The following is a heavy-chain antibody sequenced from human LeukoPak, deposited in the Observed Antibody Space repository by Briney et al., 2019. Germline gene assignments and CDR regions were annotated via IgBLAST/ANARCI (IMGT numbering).Heavy chain of an antibody. CDR2: SNSSGSIN. D-gene: IGHD3-3*01. Sequence: GGSLRLSCAASGFTLSDYYMVWVRQAPGKGLEWVSLSNSSGSINYYADSVKGRFTVSRDNAKNSVYLQMNSLRAENTAVNCATEALSGVVDYFDYWGQGTLVSVSS. CDR1: GFTLSDYY. J-gene: IGHJ4*02. CDR3: ATEALSGVVDYFDY. V-gene: IGHV3-11*01.